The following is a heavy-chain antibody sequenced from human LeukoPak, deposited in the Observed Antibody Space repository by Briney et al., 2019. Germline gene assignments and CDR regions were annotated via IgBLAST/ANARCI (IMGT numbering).Heavy chain of an antibody. D-gene: IGHD3-10*01. CDR3: ARTPLLWFGELYYFDY. CDR1: GGSISSSSYF. V-gene: IGHV4-39*01. J-gene: IGHJ4*02. Sequence: SETLSLTCTVSGGSISSSSYFWGWIRQPPGKGLEWIGSIYYSGSTYYNPSLKSRVTISVDTSKNQFSLKLSSVTAADTAVYYCARTPLLWFGELYYFDYWGQGTLVTVSS. CDR2: IYYSGST.